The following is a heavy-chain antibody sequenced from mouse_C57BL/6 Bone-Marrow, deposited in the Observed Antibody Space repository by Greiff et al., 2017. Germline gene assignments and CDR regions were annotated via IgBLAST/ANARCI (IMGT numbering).Heavy chain of an antibody. D-gene: IGHD1-1*01. CDR3: TTRGTTVVATRGY. CDR1: GFNIKDDY. CDR2: IDPENGDT. V-gene: IGHV14-4*01. Sequence: EVKLQESGAELVRPGASVTLSCTASGFNIKDDYMHWVKQRPEQGLEWIGWIDPENGDTEYASKFQGKATITADTSSNTAYLQLSSLTSEDTAVYYCTTRGTTVVATRGYWGQGTTLTVSS. J-gene: IGHJ2*01.